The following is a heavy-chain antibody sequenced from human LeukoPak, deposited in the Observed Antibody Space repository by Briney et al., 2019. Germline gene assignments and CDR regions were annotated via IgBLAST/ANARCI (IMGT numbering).Heavy chain of an antibody. CDR3: AKDVGYSWFDP. V-gene: IGHV3-23*01. Sequence: GGSLRLSCAASGFTFSSYAMSWVRQAPGKGLEVVSAISGSCGSTYYADSVKGRFTISRDNSKNTLYLQMNSLRAEDTAVYYCAKDVGYSWFDPWGQGTLVTVSS. CDR1: GFTFSSYA. D-gene: IGHD2-15*01. CDR2: ISGSCGST. J-gene: IGHJ5*02.